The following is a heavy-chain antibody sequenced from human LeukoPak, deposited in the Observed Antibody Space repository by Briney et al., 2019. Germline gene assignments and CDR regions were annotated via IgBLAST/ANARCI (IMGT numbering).Heavy chain of an antibody. Sequence: SETLSLTCAVYGGSFSGYYWSWIRQPPGKGLEWIGEINHSGSTNYNPSLKSRVTISVDTSKNQFSLKLSSVTAADTAVYYCARGAPGIAVAGTPYYYYYMDVWGKGTTVTVSS. CDR3: ARGAPGIAVAGTPYYYYYMDV. CDR2: INHSGST. V-gene: IGHV4-34*01. D-gene: IGHD6-19*01. CDR1: GGSFSGYY. J-gene: IGHJ6*03.